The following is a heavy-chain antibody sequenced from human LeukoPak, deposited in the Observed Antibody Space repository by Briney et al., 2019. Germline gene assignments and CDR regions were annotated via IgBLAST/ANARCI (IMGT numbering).Heavy chain of an antibody. J-gene: IGHJ4*02. CDR3: ALGSYFDY. CDR1: GFTFSSYA. CDR2: ISAFGDST. Sequence: GGSLRLSCAASGFTFSSYAMSWVRQAPGKGLEWVSTISAFGDSTYYADSVKGRFTISRDNSKNTLYLQMYSLRAEDTAVYYCALGSYFDYWGQGTLVTVSS. D-gene: IGHD3-10*01. V-gene: IGHV3-23*01.